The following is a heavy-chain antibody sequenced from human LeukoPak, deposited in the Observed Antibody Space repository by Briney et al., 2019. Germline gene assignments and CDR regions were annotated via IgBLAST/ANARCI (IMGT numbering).Heavy chain of an antibody. V-gene: IGHV4-34*01. CDR2: INHSGST. CDR3: ARWVGATKDVGGYDAFDI. D-gene: IGHD1-26*01. Sequence: SETLSLTCAVYGGSFSGYYWSWIRQPPGKGLEWIGEINHSGSTNYNPSLKSRVTISVDTSKNQFSLKLSSVTAADTAVYYCARWVGATKDVGGYDAFDIWGQGTMVTVSS. J-gene: IGHJ3*02. CDR1: GGSFSGYY.